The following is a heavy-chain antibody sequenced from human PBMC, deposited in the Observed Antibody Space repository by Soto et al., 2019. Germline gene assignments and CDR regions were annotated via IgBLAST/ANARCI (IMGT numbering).Heavy chain of an antibody. CDR2: IWYDGSNK. D-gene: IGHD3-16*01. CDR3: ARWGNWKVADN. J-gene: IGHJ4*02. CDR1: GFTFSSHG. V-gene: IGHV3-33*01. Sequence: GGSLRLSCAASGFTFSSHGMHWVRQAPDKGLEWVAVIWYDGSNKYYADSVKGRFTISRDNSNNMLYLEMNSLRAEDTAVYYCARWGNWKVADNWGQGTLVTVSS.